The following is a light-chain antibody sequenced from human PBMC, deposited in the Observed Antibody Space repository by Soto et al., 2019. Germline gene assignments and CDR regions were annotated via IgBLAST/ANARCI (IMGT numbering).Light chain of an antibody. CDR3: QPRRDWPLT. CDR2: DAS. CDR1: QSVSSY. Sequence: PQSAATLSLSPGERGPLSWRASQSVSSYLAWYQQKTGQAPRLLIYDASNRATGIPARFSGSGSGTDFTLNISRLATEDFEVYYCQPRRDWPLTFGGGTKVDIK. V-gene: IGKV3-11*01. J-gene: IGKJ4*01.